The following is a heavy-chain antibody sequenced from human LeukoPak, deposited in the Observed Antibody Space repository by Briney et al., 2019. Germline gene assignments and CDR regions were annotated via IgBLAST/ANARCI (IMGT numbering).Heavy chain of an antibody. CDR3: ARVGYLGLRYFLYDY. D-gene: IGHD3-9*01. V-gene: IGHV4-34*01. Sequence: PSETLSLTCAVYGGSFSGYYWSWIRQPPGKGLEWIGEINHSGSTNYNPSLKSRATISVDTSKNQFSLKLSSVTAADTAVYYCARVGYLGLRYFLYDYWGQGTLVTVSS. CDR1: GGSFSGYY. J-gene: IGHJ4*02. CDR2: INHSGST.